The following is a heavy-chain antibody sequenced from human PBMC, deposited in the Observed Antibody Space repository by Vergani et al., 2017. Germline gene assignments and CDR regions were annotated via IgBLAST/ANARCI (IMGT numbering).Heavy chain of an antibody. Sequence: EVQLVESGGVVVQPGGSLRLSCAASGFTFDDYALHWVRQTPGKGLEWVSLISWDGGNTYYADSVKGRFTISRDNSKNSLYLQMNSLRTEDTALYYCAKDSHYGSGSHPGIRTYIDYWGQGTLVTVSS. D-gene: IGHD3-10*01. CDR3: AKDSHYGSGSHPGIRTYIDY. V-gene: IGHV3-43D*03. CDR2: ISWDGGNT. CDR1: GFTFDDYA. J-gene: IGHJ4*02.